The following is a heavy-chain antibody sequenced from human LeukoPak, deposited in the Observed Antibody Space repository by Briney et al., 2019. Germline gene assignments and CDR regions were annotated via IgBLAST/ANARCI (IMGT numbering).Heavy chain of an antibody. D-gene: IGHD6-13*01. CDR2: ISSSSSYI. CDR1: GFTFSSYS. Sequence: TGGSLRLSCAASGFTFSSYSMNWVRQAPGKGLEWVSSISSSSSYIYYADSVKGRFTISRDNAKNSLYLQMNSLRVEDTAVYYCARGIAAAVDYYYYMDVWGKGTTVTVSS. J-gene: IGHJ6*03. CDR3: ARGIAAAVDYYYYMDV. V-gene: IGHV3-21*01.